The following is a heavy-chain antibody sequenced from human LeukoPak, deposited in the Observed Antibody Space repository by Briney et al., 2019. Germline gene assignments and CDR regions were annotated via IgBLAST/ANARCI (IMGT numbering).Heavy chain of an antibody. CDR1: GYTFTSYG. J-gene: IGHJ4*02. CDR2: ISAYNGNT. D-gene: IGHD5-18*01. V-gene: IGHV1-18*01. Sequence: ASVKVSCKASGYTFTSYGISWVRQAPGQGLEWMGWISAYNGNTNYAQKLRGRVTMTTDTSTSTAYMELRSLRSDDTAVYYCARDQGPVDTAMVTSDYWGQGTLVTVSS. CDR3: ARDQGPVDTAMVTSDY.